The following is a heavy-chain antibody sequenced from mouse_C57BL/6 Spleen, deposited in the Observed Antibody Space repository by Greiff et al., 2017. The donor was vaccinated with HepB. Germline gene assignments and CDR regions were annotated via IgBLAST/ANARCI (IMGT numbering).Heavy chain of an antibody. Sequence: VQLQQPGAELVRPGSSVKLSCKASGYTFTSYWMHWVKQRPIQGLEWIGNIDPSDSETHYNQKFKDKATLTVDKSSSTAYMQLSSLTSEDSAVYYCARGGLYYGNYGAYWGQGTLVTVSA. V-gene: IGHV1-52*01. D-gene: IGHD2-1*01. J-gene: IGHJ3*01. CDR3: ARGGLYYGNYGAY. CDR1: GYTFTSYW. CDR2: IDPSDSET.